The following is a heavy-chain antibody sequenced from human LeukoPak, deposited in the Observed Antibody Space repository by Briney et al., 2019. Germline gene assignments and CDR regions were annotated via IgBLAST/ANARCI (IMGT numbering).Heavy chain of an antibody. CDR3: AKAPVTTCSGAYCYPFDY. Sequence: GGSLSLSCAASGFTLSSHAMSWVRQGPGKGLEWVSAISVSGNTYHADSVNGRFTISRDSSKNTLYLQMNSLRAGDAAVYYCAKAPVTTCSGAYCYPFDYWSQGTLVTVSS. CDR1: GFTLSSHA. V-gene: IGHV3-23*01. D-gene: IGHD2-15*01. CDR2: ISVSGNT. J-gene: IGHJ4*02.